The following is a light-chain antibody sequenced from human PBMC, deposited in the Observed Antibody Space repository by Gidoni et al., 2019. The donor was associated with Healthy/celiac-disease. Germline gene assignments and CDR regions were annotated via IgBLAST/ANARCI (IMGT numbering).Light chain of an antibody. J-gene: IGKJ3*01. CDR3: QQYGSSRFT. Sequence: EIVLTQSPGTQSLSPGERATLSCRASQSVSSSYLAGYQQKPGQAPRLLIYGASSRATGIPDRFSGSGSGTDFTLTISRLEPEDFAVYYCQQYGSSRFTFGPGTKVDIK. CDR1: QSVSSSY. CDR2: GAS. V-gene: IGKV3-20*01.